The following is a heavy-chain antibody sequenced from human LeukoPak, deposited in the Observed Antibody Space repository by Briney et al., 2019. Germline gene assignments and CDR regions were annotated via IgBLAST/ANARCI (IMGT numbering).Heavy chain of an antibody. J-gene: IGHJ2*01. CDR3: ARQSGDTNWYFDL. V-gene: IGHV4-59*08. CDR1: GGSISSYY. D-gene: IGHD2-21*02. Sequence: SETLSLTCTVSGGSISSYYWSWIRQPPGKGLEWIGYIYYSGSTNYNPSLKSRVTISVDTSKNQFSLKLSSVTAADTAVYYCARQSGDTNWYFDLWGRGTLVTVSS. CDR2: IYYSGST.